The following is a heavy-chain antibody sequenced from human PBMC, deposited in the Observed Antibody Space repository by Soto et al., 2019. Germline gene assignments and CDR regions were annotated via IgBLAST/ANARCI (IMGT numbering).Heavy chain of an antibody. Sequence: QITLKESGPTLVKPTQTLTLTCTFSGFSLSTSGVGVGWIRQPPGKALEWLALIYWDDDKRYSPSLKSRLTITKDTSKNQVVLTMTNMDPVDTAPYYCAHRSSAAGTLVWFDPWGQGTLVTVSS. CDR3: AHRSSAAGTLVWFDP. CDR1: GFSLSTSGVG. D-gene: IGHD6-13*01. V-gene: IGHV2-5*02. CDR2: IYWDDDK. J-gene: IGHJ5*02.